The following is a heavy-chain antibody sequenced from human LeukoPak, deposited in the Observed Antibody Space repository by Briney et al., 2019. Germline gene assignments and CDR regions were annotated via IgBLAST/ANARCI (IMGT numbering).Heavy chain of an antibody. CDR2: ISGSGGST. CDR3: AKDLVEVPAAVFDY. V-gene: IGHV3-23*01. D-gene: IGHD2-2*01. CDR1: GFTFSSYA. J-gene: IGHJ4*02. Sequence: QTGGSLRLSCAASGFTFSSYAMSWVRQAPRKGLEWVSAISGSGGSTYYADSVKGRFTISRDNSKNTLYLQMNSLRAEDTAVYYCAKDLVEVPAAVFDYWGQGTLVTVSS.